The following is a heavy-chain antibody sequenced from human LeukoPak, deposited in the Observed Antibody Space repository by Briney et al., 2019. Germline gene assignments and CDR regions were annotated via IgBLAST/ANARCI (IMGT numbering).Heavy chain of an antibody. Sequence: GGSPRLSCAASGYTFRGFGINWVRQAPGPGLQWVAFIRSDGRHQFYADSVNDRFSISRDNSNNSLFLQMNRLRPEDTAVYYCVKGGNGYWEDFDYLGQGTLVTVSS. CDR1: GYTFRGFG. CDR2: IRSDGRHQ. V-gene: IGHV3-30*02. D-gene: IGHD3-3*01. CDR3: VKGGNGYWEDFDY. J-gene: IGHJ4*02.